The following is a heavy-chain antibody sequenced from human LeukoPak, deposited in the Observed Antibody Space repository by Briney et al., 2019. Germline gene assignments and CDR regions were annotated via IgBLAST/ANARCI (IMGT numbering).Heavy chain of an antibody. Sequence: ASVKVSCKASGYTFTSYYMHWARQAPGQGLEWMGIINPSGGSTSYAQKFQGWVTMTRDTSISTAYMELSRLTSDDTAVYYCARAMEADYGDYTMAAYYYYNHAMDVWGQGTTVTVSS. CDR3: ARAMEADYGDYTMAAYYYYNHAMDV. CDR1: GYTFTSYY. CDR2: INPSGGST. J-gene: IGHJ6*02. D-gene: IGHD4-17*01. V-gene: IGHV1-46*01.